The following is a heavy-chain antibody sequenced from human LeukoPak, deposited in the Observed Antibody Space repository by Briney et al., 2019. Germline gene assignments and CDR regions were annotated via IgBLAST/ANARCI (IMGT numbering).Heavy chain of an antibody. V-gene: IGHV3-21*01. CDR3: ARGPGYSNYEDY. CDR2: ISSSSSYI. Sequence: GGSLRLSCAASGFTFSSYSMNWVRQAPGKGLEWVSSISSSSSYIYYADSVKGRFTISRDNAKNSLYLQMNSLRAEDTAVYYCARGPGYSNYEDYWGQGTLVTVSS. J-gene: IGHJ4*02. D-gene: IGHD4-11*01. CDR1: GFTFSSYS.